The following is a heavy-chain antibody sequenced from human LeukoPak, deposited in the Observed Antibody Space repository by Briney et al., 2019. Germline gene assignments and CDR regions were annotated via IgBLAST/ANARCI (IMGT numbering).Heavy chain of an antibody. Sequence: SQTLSLTCTVSGGSISSGDYYWSWIRQPPGKGLEWIGYIYYSGSTYYNPSLKSRLTISVDTSKNQFSLKLSSVTAADTAVYYCARGDYGGIAAAGTPYNWFDPWGQGTLVTVSS. CDR3: ARGDYGGIAAAGTPYNWFDP. V-gene: IGHV4-30-4*01. CDR1: GGSISSGDYY. CDR2: IYYSGST. J-gene: IGHJ5*02. D-gene: IGHD6-13*01.